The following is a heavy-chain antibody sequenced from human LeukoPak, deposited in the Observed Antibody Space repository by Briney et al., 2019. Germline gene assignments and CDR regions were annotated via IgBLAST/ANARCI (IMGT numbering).Heavy chain of an antibody. V-gene: IGHV1-8*01. CDR1: GYTFTSYD. D-gene: IGHD3-22*01. J-gene: IGHJ6*02. CDR2: MNPNSGNT. CDR3: ARVVSSGRYYYYYGMDV. Sequence: TSVKVSCKASGYTFTSYDINWVRQATGQGLEWMGWMNPNSGNTGYAQKFQGRVTMTRNTSISTAYMELSSLRSEDTAVYYCARVVSSGRYYYYYGMDVWGQGTTITVSS.